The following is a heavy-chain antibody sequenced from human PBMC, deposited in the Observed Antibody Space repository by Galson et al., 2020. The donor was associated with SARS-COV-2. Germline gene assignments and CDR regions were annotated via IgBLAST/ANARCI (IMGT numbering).Heavy chain of an antibody. Sequence: GGSLRLSCAASGFTFSSYGMHWVRQAPGKGLEWVAFIRYDGSNKYYADSVKGRFTISRDNSKNTLYLQMNSLRAEDTAVYYCAKAGPDYYDSSCYSSVDYYYMDVWGKGTTVTVSS. V-gene: IGHV3-30*02. D-gene: IGHD3-22*01. J-gene: IGHJ6*03. CDR3: AKAGPDYYDSSCYSSVDYYYMDV. CDR1: GFTFSSYG. CDR2: IRYDGSNK.